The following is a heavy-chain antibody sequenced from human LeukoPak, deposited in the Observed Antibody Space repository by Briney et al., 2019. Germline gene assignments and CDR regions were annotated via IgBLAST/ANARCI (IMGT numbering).Heavy chain of an antibody. CDR3: ARHGGTLDYFDS. V-gene: IGHV4-59*08. CDR1: NGSISTYY. Sequence: SETLSLTCRVSNGSISTYYWRWIRQSPGKGLEWIGYIYYGGSTSYNPAPKKRVTTSVHSPKNHSSLRLTSLTAADTALYYCARHGGTLDYFDSWGPGSLVIVSS. J-gene: IGHJ4*02. D-gene: IGHD1-26*01. CDR2: IYYGGST.